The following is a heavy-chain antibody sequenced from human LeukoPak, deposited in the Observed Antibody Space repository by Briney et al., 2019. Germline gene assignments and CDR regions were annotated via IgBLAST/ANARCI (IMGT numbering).Heavy chain of an antibody. Sequence: SETLSLTCAVYGGSFSGYYWSWIRQPPGKGLEWIGEINHSGSTNYNPSLKSRVTISVDTSKKQFSLKLSSVTAADTAVYYCARGYYDFWSGYWHWGQGTLVTVSS. CDR1: GGSFSGYY. V-gene: IGHV4-34*01. CDR2: INHSGST. CDR3: ARGYYDFWSGYWH. J-gene: IGHJ4*02. D-gene: IGHD3-3*01.